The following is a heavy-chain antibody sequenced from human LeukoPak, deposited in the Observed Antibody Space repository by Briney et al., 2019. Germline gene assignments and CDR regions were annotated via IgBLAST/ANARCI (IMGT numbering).Heavy chain of an antibody. Sequence: ASVKVSCKASGYTFTGYYMHWVRQAPGQGLEWMGWINPNSGGTNYAQKFQGRVTMTRDTSASTAYMELSSLRSEDTAVYYCARVSAAGTRNYSYGMDVWGQGTTVTVSS. J-gene: IGHJ6*02. V-gene: IGHV1-2*02. CDR1: GYTFTGYY. CDR3: ARVSAAGTRNYSYGMDV. CDR2: INPNSGGT. D-gene: IGHD6-13*01.